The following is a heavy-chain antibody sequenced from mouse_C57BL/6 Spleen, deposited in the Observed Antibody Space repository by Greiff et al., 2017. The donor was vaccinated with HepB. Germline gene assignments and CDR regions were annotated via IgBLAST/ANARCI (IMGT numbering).Heavy chain of an antibody. V-gene: IGHV3-8*01. J-gene: IGHJ1*03. Sequence: EVKLMESGPGLAKPSQTLSLTCSVTGYSITSDYWNWIRKFPGNKLEYMGYISYSGSTYYNPSLKSRISVTRDTSKNQYYLQLNSVTTEDTATYYCARGRYDYHWYFDVWGTGTMVTVSS. CDR3: ARGRYDYHWYFDV. D-gene: IGHD2-4*01. CDR1: GYSITSDY. CDR2: ISYSGST.